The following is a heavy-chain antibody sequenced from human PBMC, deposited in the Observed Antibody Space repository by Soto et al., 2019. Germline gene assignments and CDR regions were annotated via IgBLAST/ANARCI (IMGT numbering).Heavy chain of an antibody. Sequence: QVQLVESGGGVLQPGRSLRLSCAASGFTFSNYAMHWVRQAPGKGLEWVAVISYDGTNKYYADSVKGRFTISRDNSKNTLYLQMDSLRPEDTAMYYCASRTPIAALDYWGQGTLVTVSS. CDR3: ASRTPIAALDY. J-gene: IGHJ4*02. CDR1: GFTFSNYA. CDR2: ISYDGTNK. V-gene: IGHV3-30-3*01. D-gene: IGHD6-13*01.